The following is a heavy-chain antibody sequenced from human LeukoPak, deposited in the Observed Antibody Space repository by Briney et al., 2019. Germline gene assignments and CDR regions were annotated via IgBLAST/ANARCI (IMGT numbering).Heavy chain of an antibody. D-gene: IGHD3-22*01. Sequence: ASVKVSCKVSGYTLTELSMHWVRQAPGKGLEWMGGFDPEDGETIYAQKFQGRVTMTEDTSTDTAYMELSSLRSEDTAVYYCARGFDYDNYYYYYMDVWGKGTTVTVSS. CDR2: FDPEDGET. CDR1: GYTLTELS. CDR3: ARGFDYDNYYYYYMDV. V-gene: IGHV1-24*01. J-gene: IGHJ6*03.